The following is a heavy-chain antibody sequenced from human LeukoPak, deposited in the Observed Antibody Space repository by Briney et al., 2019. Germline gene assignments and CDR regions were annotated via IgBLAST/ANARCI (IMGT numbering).Heavy chain of an antibody. CDR2: ICSGGST. CDR1: GFTVSSNY. J-gene: IGHJ5*02. CDR3: ARAIDYDSSGYYP. D-gene: IGHD3-22*01. V-gene: IGHV3-66*02. Sequence: GSLRLSCAASGFTVSSNYISWVRQAPGKGLEWVSVICSGGSTYYADSVKGRFTISRDNSKNTLYLQMNSLRAEDTAVYYCARAIDYDSSGYYPWGQGTLVTVSS.